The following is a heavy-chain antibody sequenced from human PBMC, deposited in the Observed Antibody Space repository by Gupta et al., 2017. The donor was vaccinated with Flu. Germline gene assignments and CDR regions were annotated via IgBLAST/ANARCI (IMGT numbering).Heavy chain of an antibody. V-gene: IGHV4-59*01. CDR2: IYHSGST. CDR3: ARGVLRDFASGDWFDP. CDR1: GGSISSYY. Sequence: QVQLQESGPGLVKPSETLSLTCTVSGGSISSYYWSWLGQPPGKGLEWIGYIYHSGSTNYNPSLKSRVTISVDTSKNQCSLKLSSVTAADTAVYYCARGVLRDFASGDWFDPWGQGTLVTVSS. J-gene: IGHJ5*02. D-gene: IGHD3-9*01.